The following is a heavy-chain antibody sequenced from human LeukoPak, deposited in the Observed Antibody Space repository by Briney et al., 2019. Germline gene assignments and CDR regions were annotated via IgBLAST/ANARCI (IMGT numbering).Heavy chain of an antibody. Sequence: PGGSLRLSCTVSGFTFGDYAMSWIRQAPGKGLEWVGFIRSKACGETADYAASVKGRFTISRDDSKAIAYLQMNSLKTEDTAVYHCTRDRGAYNLYDYWGQGTLVTVSS. D-gene: IGHD1-1*01. J-gene: IGHJ4*02. CDR2: IRSKACGETA. CDR3: TRDRGAYNLYDY. V-gene: IGHV3-49*03. CDR1: GFTFGDYA.